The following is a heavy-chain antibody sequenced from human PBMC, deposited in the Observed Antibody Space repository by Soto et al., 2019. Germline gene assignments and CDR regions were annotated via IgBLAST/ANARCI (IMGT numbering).Heavy chain of an antibody. Sequence: QVRLEESGGGVVQPGRSLRLSCAASGFSFSRNGMHWLRQTPEKGLEWVAVISHDGTDQRYADSVRGRFSISRDDSKNTVFLQMNSLRPDDTAVYFCARDGYCGTEKCYSGLPDYWGQGTLVTVSS. D-gene: IGHD2-2*03. V-gene: IGHV3-30*03. CDR2: ISHDGTDQ. CDR1: GFSFSRNG. J-gene: IGHJ4*02. CDR3: ARDGYCGTEKCYSGLPDY.